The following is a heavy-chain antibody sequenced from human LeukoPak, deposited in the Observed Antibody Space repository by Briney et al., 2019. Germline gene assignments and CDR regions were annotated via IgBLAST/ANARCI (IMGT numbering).Heavy chain of an antibody. CDR2: IYTSGST. Sequence: PSETLSLTCTVSGGSISSYYWSWIRQPARKGLEWIGRIYTSGSTNYNPSLKSRVTMSVDTSKNQLSLKLSSVTAADTAVYYCARTQSQSGSYRYYFGYWGQGTLVTVSS. CDR3: ARTQSQSGSYRYYFGY. D-gene: IGHD1-26*01. CDR1: GGSISSYY. V-gene: IGHV4-4*07. J-gene: IGHJ4*02.